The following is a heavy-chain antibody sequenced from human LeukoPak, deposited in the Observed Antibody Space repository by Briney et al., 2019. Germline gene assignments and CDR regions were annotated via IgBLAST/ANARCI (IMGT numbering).Heavy chain of an antibody. CDR2: INPSGGST. D-gene: IGHD4-17*01. V-gene: IGHV1-46*01. J-gene: IGHJ4*02. CDR3: ARRWRYGDYNMNYFDY. CDR1: GYTFTSYG. Sequence: ASVKVSCKASGYTFTSYGISWVRQAPGQGLEWMGIINPSGGSTSYAQKFQGRVTMTRDTSTSTVYMELSSLRSEDTAVYYCARRWRYGDYNMNYFDYWGQGTLVTVSS.